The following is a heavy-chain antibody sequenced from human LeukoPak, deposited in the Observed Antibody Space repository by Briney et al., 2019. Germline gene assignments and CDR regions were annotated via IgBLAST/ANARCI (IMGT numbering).Heavy chain of an antibody. Sequence: GGSLRLSCAASGFTFSSYSMNWVRQAPGKGLEWVSYISSSSSTIYYAHSVKGRFTISRDNDKNSLYPQMNSMRAEDTAVYYCARIRSKGYWGQGTLVTVSS. CDR2: ISSSSSTI. V-gene: IGHV3-48*01. CDR3: ARIRSKGY. J-gene: IGHJ4*02. CDR1: GFTFSSYS.